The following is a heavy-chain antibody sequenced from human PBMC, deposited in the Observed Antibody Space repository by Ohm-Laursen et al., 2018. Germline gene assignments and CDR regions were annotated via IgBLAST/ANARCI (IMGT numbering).Heavy chain of an antibody. V-gene: IGHV1-58*02. Sequence: GASVKVSCKASGFTLTTSTMQWVRQARGRRLEWIGWIVVGSGSTNYAQRFEERVTITRDTPTSTAYMELSSLRSEDTAVYYCARGKSIAARRWFDPWGQGTLVTVSS. D-gene: IGHD6-6*01. J-gene: IGHJ5*02. CDR2: IVVGSGST. CDR1: GFTLTTST. CDR3: ARGKSIAARRWFDP.